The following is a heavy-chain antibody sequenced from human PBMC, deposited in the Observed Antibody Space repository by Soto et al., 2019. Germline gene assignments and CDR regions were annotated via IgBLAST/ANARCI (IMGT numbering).Heavy chain of an antibody. J-gene: IGHJ5*02. V-gene: IGHV4-39*01. CDR1: GGSISSSSYY. CDR2: IYYSGST. Sequence: QLQLQESGPGLVKPSETLSLTCTVSGGSISSSSYYWGWIRQPPGKGLEWIGSIYYSGSTYYNPPLKSRVTLSVDTSKNQFSLKLSSVTAADTAVYYCSGGLDSWYWFDPWGQGTLVTVSS. CDR3: SGGLDSWYWFDP. D-gene: IGHD6-13*01.